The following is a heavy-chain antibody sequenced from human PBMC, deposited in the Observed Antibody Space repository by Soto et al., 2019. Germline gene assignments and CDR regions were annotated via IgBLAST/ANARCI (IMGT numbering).Heavy chain of an antibody. Sequence: GESLKISCKGSGYSFTSYWISWVRQLPGKGLEWMGRIDPSDSYTNYSPSFQGHVTISADKSISTAYLQWSSLKASDTAMYYCASRAAAGHGMDVWGQGTTVTVSS. J-gene: IGHJ6*02. CDR3: ASRAAAGHGMDV. CDR2: IDPSDSYT. V-gene: IGHV5-10-1*01. CDR1: GYSFTSYW. D-gene: IGHD6-13*01.